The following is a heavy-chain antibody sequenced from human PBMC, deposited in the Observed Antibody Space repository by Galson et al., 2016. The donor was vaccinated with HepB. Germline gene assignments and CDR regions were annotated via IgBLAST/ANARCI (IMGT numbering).Heavy chain of an antibody. J-gene: IGHJ3*01. D-gene: IGHD2-21*01. CDR1: GFTFSSFA. CDR2: ISSSGDKT. V-gene: IGHV3-23*01. CDR3: AKDTPSTPSICVALDL. Sequence: SLRLSCAASGFTFSSFAMSWVRQSPGKGLEWVSGISSSGDKTHYADSVKGRFTVSRDNSKNTLYLQTNSLRAEDTAVYWCAKDTPSTPSICVALDLWGQGTMVTVSS.